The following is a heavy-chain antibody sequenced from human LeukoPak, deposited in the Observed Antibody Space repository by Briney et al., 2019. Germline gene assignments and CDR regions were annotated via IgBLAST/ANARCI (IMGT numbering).Heavy chain of an antibody. D-gene: IGHD2-15*01. J-gene: IGHJ5*02. CDR3: ARAAFCSGGSCLNWFDP. V-gene: IGHV4-38-2*01. CDR2: IYHSGST. Sequence: SETLSLTCAVSGASISSDGYSWGWIRQPPGKGLEWIGSIYHSGSTYYNPSLKSRVTISVDTSKNQFSLKLSSVTAADTAVYYCARAAFCSGGSCLNWFDPWGQGTLVTVSS. CDR1: GASISSDGYS.